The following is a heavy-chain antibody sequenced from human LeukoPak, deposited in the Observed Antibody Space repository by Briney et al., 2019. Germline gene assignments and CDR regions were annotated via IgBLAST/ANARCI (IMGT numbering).Heavy chain of an antibody. V-gene: IGHV4-30-2*01. CDR2: IYHSGST. CDR1: GGSISSGGYS. Sequence: PSQTLSLTCAVSGGSISSGGYSWSWIRQPPGKGLEWIGYIYHSGSTYYNPSLKSRVTISVDTSKNQFSLKLSSVAAADTAVYYCASWNRWGSSPYWGQGTLVTVSS. D-gene: IGHD6-6*01. J-gene: IGHJ4*02. CDR3: ASWNRWGSSPY.